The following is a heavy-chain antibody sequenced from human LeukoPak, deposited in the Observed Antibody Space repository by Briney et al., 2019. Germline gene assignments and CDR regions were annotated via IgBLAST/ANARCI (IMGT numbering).Heavy chain of an antibody. D-gene: IGHD5-18*01. J-gene: IGHJ4*02. CDR3: ARATAMVSGIFDY. CDR1: GGTFSSYA. CDR2: IIPIFGTV. Sequence: ASVKVSCKASGGTFSSYAISWVRQAPGQGLEWMGGIIPIFGTVNYAQKFQGRVTITTDESTSTAYMELSRMRPEDTAVYYCARATAMVSGIFDYWGQGTLVTVSS. V-gene: IGHV1-69*05.